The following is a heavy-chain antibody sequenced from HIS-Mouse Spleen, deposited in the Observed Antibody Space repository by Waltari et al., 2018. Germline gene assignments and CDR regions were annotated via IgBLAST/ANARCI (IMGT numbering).Heavy chain of an antibody. CDR3: ARSPYYDFWSGYSDNWFDP. D-gene: IGHD3-3*01. Sequence: QVQLQESGPGLVKPSQTLSLTCTVSGGSISSGGYYWSWIRQHPGKGLDWIGYIDYSGSTYYTPPLKSRVTISVDTSKTQFSLKLSSVTAADTAVYYCARSPYYDFWSGYSDNWFDPWGQGTLVTVSS. CDR2: IDYSGST. CDR1: GGSISSGGYY. J-gene: IGHJ5*02. V-gene: IGHV4-31*03.